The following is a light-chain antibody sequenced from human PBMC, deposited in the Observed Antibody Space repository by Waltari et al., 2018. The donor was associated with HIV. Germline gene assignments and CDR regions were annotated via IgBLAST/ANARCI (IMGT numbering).Light chain of an antibody. CDR1: QSVSSY. V-gene: IGKV3-11*01. J-gene: IGKJ2*01. CDR2: DAS. Sequence: EIVLTQSPATLSLSRGERATLSCRASQSVSSYLAWYQQKPGQAPRLLIYDASNRATGIPARFSGSGSGTDFTLTISSLEPEDFALYYCQQRSNWPPRYTFGQGTKLEI. CDR3: QQRSNWPPRYT.